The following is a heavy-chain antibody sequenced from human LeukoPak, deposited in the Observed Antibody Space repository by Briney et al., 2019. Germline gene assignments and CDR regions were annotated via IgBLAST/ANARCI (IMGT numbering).Heavy chain of an antibody. CDR1: GGSISSYY. Sequence: SETLSLTCTVSGGSISSYYWSWIRQPAGKGLEWIGRIYTSGSTNYNPSLKSRVTISVDTSKNQFSLKLSSVTAADTAVYYCARDILHTLPDAFDIWGQGTMVTVSS. V-gene: IGHV4-4*07. D-gene: IGHD2-21*02. CDR2: IYTSGST. CDR3: ARDILHTLPDAFDI. J-gene: IGHJ3*02.